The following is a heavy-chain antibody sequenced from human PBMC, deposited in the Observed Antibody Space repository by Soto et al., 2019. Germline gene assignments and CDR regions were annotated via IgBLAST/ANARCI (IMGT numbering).Heavy chain of an antibody. Sequence: PGGSLRLSCAASGFTFSSFAMSWVRQAPGKGLDWVSAISGSGGSTYSADSVKGRFTISRDNSKNTLYLQMSSLRAEDTAAYYCARGFSAGKGSPPGFWGQGSLVTVSS. D-gene: IGHD6-13*01. CDR2: ISGSGGST. J-gene: IGHJ4*02. CDR3: ARGFSAGKGSPPGF. V-gene: IGHV3-23*01. CDR1: GFTFSSFA.